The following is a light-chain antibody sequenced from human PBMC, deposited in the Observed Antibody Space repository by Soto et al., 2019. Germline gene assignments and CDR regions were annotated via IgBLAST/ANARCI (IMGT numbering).Light chain of an antibody. Sequence: DIRLTQSPSFLSGSVGDRVTITCRASQDINSYLAWYRQKPGKAPKLLIYAATTLVSAVPSRFSGGGSGTEFTLTISSLQPEDVATYYCQQLHTYPRTFGQGTKVEF. CDR1: QDINSY. V-gene: IGKV1-9*01. J-gene: IGKJ1*01. CDR3: QQLHTYPRT. CDR2: AAT.